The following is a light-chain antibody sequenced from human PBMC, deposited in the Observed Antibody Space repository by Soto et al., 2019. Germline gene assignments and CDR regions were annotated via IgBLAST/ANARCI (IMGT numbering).Light chain of an antibody. CDR2: DVS. J-gene: IGLJ2*01. CDR3: SSYTSSSTLV. V-gene: IGLV2-14*01. CDR1: SSDVGGYNY. Sequence: QSVLTQPASVSGSPGPSITISCTGTSSDVGGYNYVSWYQQHPGKAPKLMIYDVSNRPSGVSNRFSGSKSGNTASLTISGLQAEDEADYYCSSYTSSSTLVVGGGTQLTVL.